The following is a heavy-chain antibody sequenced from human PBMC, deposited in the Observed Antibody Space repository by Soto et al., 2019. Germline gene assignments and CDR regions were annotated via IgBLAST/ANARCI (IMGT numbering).Heavy chain of an antibody. CDR2: ISYDGSNK. J-gene: IGHJ6*02. D-gene: IGHD6-25*01. V-gene: IGHV3-30*18. CDR1: GFTFSSYA. Sequence: QVQLVESGGGVVQPGRSLRLSCAASGFTFSSYAMHWVRQAPGKGLEWVAVISYDGSNKYYADSVKGRFTISRDNSKNTLYLQMNSLRAEYTAVYYCAKDRRPNYYYGMDVWGQGTTVTVSS. CDR3: AKDRRPNYYYGMDV.